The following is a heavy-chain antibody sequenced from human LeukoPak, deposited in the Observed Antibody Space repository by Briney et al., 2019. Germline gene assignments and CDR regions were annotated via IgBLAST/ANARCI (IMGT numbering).Heavy chain of an antibody. CDR2: INHSGST. CDR3: ARGVAARQGDDY. V-gene: IGHV4-34*01. J-gene: IGHJ4*02. Sequence: SETLSLTCAVYGGSFSGYYWSWIRQPPGKGLEWIGEINHSGSTNYNPSLKSRVTISVDTSKNQFSLKLSSVTAVDTAVYYCARGVAARQGDDYWGQGTLVTVSS. D-gene: IGHD6-6*01. CDR1: GGSFSGYY.